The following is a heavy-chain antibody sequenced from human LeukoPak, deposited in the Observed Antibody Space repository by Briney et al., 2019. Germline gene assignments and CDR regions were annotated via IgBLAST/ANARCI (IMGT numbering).Heavy chain of an antibody. CDR1: GFTFSTYW. J-gene: IGHJ3*02. D-gene: IGHD3-3*01. V-gene: IGHV4-4*02. Sequence: PGGSLRLSCAASGFTFSTYWMSWVRQPPGKGLEWIGEINHSGSTNYNPSLKSRVTISVDKSKNKFSLKLASVTAADTAVYYCARERSGSEIFARSFDIWGQGTMVTVSS. CDR3: ARERSGSEIFARSFDI. CDR2: INHSGST.